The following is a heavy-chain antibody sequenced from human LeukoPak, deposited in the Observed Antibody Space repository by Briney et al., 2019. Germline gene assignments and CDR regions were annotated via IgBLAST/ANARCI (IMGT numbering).Heavy chain of an antibody. Sequence: ASVKVSCMPSGHTFTGHYMNWVRQAPGQELECLVWINSDSGFTKYAQKFQCRVTMIRDTSITTVYMDLTRLTSDDTAVYYCARNFVMRGFDPWGQRNLVTVSS. V-gene: IGHV1-2*02. D-gene: IGHD3-9*01. J-gene: IGHJ5*02. CDR1: GHTFTGHY. CDR2: INSDSGFT. CDR3: ARNFVMRGFDP.